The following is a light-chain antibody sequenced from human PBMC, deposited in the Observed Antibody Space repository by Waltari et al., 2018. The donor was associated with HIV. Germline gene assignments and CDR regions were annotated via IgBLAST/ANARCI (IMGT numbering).Light chain of an antibody. J-gene: IGKJ5*01. CDR1: QSVSTN. V-gene: IGKV3-15*01. CDR2: DAS. Sequence: EIVMTQSPASLSVSPGERATLSCRASQSVSTNLAWYQQKPGQTPRLLIYDASTRATGVPARFSGSGSGTEFTLTISSLQSEDFVVYYCQQYNNWPPITFGQGTRLEI. CDR3: QQYNNWPPIT.